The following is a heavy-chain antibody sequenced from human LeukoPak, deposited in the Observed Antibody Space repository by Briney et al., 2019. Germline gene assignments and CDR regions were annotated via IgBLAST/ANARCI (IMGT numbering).Heavy chain of an antibody. CDR2: ISSSSSYT. D-gene: IGHD6-19*01. CDR1: GFTFSDYY. CDR3: ARESPSSGWFHAFDI. V-gene: IGHV3-11*06. J-gene: IGHJ3*02. Sequence: GGSLRLPCAASGFTFSDYYMSWIRQAPGKGLEWVSYISSSSSYTNYADSVKGRFTISRDNAKNSLYLQMNSLRAEDTAVYYCARESPSSGWFHAFDIWGQGTMVTVSS.